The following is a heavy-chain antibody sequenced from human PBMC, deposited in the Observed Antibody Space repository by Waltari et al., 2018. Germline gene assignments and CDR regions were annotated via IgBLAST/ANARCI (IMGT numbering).Heavy chain of an antibody. Sequence: EVQLLESGGGLVQPGGSLRLSCAASGFTFSSYAMSWVRQAPGKGLGWVSGIGGSDTYYADSVKGRFTISRDNSKNTLYLQMNSLTAEDTAVYYCARDLLPRYNKPFDYWGQGTLVTVSS. CDR2: IGGSDT. CDR1: GFTFSSYA. CDR3: ARDLLPRYNKPFDY. J-gene: IGHJ4*02. D-gene: IGHD5-18*01. V-gene: IGHV3-23*01.